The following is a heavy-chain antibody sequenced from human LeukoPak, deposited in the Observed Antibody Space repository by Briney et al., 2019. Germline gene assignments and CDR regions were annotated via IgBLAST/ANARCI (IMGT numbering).Heavy chain of an antibody. Sequence: SETLSLTCTVSGGSLRSSGHWWVWIRQPPGRGLEWIGSIHYSGKVYYNPSLKSRVTTSVDTSTDQFSLRLSSATAADTAIYYCARQSGDQSSAWYFDAWGQGTLVTVSS. CDR3: ARQSGDQSSAWYFDA. D-gene: IGHD6-19*01. CDR2: IHYSGKV. V-gene: IGHV4-39*01. CDR1: GGSLRSSGHW. J-gene: IGHJ4*02.